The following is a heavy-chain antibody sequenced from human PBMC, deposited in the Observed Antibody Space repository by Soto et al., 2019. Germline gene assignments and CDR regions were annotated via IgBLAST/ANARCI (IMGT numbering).Heavy chain of an antibody. CDR2: INAGNGNT. V-gene: IGHV1-3*01. Sequence: GASVKVSCKASGYTFTSYAMHWVRQAPGQRLEWMGWINAGNGNTKYSQKFQGRVTITRDTSASTAYMELSSLRSEDTAVYYCARASYYDFAGVGNWFDPWGQGTLVTVSS. J-gene: IGHJ5*02. CDR3: ARASYYDFAGVGNWFDP. CDR1: GYTFTSYA. D-gene: IGHD3-3*01.